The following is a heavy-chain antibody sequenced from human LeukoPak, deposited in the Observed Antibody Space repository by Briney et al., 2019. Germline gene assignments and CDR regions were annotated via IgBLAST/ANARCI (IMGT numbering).Heavy chain of an antibody. D-gene: IGHD6-13*01. CDR2: IRSKANSYAT. V-gene: IGHV3-73*01. CDR1: GFTFSGSA. Sequence: GGSLRLSCAASGFTFSGSAMHWVRQASGKGLEWVGRIRSKANSYATAYAASVKGRFTISRDDSKDTAYLQMNSLKTEDTAVYYCTRHSTAAGTYDYWGQGTLVTVSS. CDR3: TRHSTAAGTYDY. J-gene: IGHJ4*02.